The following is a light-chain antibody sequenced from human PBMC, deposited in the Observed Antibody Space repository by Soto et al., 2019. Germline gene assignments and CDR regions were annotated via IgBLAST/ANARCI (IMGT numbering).Light chain of an antibody. V-gene: IGKV3-20*01. CDR2: GAS. CDR1: QSVSSSY. Sequence: EIVLTQSPGTLSLSPGERVTLSCRASQSVSSSYLAWYHQKPGQAPRLLIYGASSRATGIPDRFSGSGSGTDFTLTISRLEPEDFPVYYCQQYGSSPPTFGQGTKLEIK. J-gene: IGKJ2*01. CDR3: QQYGSSPPT.